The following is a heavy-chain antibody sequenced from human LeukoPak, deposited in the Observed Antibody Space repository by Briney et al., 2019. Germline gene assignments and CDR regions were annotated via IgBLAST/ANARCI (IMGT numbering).Heavy chain of an antibody. Sequence: SVKVSCKASAGTFSSYAISWVRQAPGQGLEWMGGIIPIFDTANNSQTFQGRVTITTDESTSTAYMVLSSLRSEDTAVYYCARSLASLWFGDLLARKFNYYYYYYMDVWGKGTTVTVSS. J-gene: IGHJ6*03. CDR2: IIPIFDTA. CDR3: ARSLASLWFGDLLARKFNYYYYYYMDV. D-gene: IGHD3-10*01. V-gene: IGHV1-69*05. CDR1: AGTFSSYA.